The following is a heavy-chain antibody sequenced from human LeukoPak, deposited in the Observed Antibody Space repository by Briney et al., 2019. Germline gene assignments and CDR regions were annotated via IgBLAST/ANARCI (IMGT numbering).Heavy chain of an antibody. Sequence: ASVKVSCKASGYTFTSYDINWVRQATGQGLEWMGWMNPSAGYTGYAQKFQGRITMTRDTSIRTAYMELSSLTSGDTAVYYCVRGWTSGAISEPYFKNWAQEPLAPAPS. CDR3: VRGWTSGAISEPYFKN. D-gene: IGHD2-21*01. J-gene: IGHJ4*02. CDR2: MNPSAGYT. CDR1: GYTFTSYD. V-gene: IGHV1-8*01.